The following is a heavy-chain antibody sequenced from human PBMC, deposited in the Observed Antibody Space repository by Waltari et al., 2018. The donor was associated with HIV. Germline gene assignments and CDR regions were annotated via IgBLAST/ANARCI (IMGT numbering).Heavy chain of an antibody. Sequence: QVQLVQSGAEVKKPGASVKVSCKASGYTFTSYDINWVRPATGQGLEWMGWMNPNSGNTGYAQKFQGRVTMTRNTSISTAYMELSSLRSEDTAVYYCARGRVMLRPYYFDYWGQGTLVTVSS. J-gene: IGHJ4*02. CDR2: MNPNSGNT. CDR1: GYTFTSYD. V-gene: IGHV1-8*01. CDR3: ARGRVMLRPYYFDY. D-gene: IGHD5-12*01.